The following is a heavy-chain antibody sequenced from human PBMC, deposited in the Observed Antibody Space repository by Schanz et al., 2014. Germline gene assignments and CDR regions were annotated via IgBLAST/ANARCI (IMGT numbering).Heavy chain of an antibody. D-gene: IGHD2-21*02. CDR3: AKDGVPSPWVCFGGYCYSGGADY. CDR1: GFTFTTNA. J-gene: IGHJ4*02. CDR2: ISGSGDHT. V-gene: IGHV3-23*04. Sequence: EVQLVESGGGLVQPGGSLRLSCAASGFTFTTNAMSWVRQPPGKGLEWVSVISGSGDHTHYADSVKGRFTISRDTSGNTLYLQMNSLTGEDTAVYYCAKDGVPSPWVCFGGYCYSGGADYWGQGTLVTVSS.